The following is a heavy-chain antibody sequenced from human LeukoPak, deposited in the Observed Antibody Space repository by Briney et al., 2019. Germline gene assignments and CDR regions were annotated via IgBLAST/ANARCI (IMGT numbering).Heavy chain of an antibody. D-gene: IGHD3-22*01. CDR1: GFTFSIYN. CDR2: ISSSSSYI. V-gene: IGHV3-21*01. CDR3: ARDYDSSGYPFDY. Sequence: PGGSLRLSCTASGFTFSIYNMNWVRQAPGKGLEWVSSISSSSSYIYYADSVKGRFTISRDNAKNSLYLQMNSLRAEDTAVYYCARDYDSSGYPFDYWGQGTLVTVSS. J-gene: IGHJ4*02.